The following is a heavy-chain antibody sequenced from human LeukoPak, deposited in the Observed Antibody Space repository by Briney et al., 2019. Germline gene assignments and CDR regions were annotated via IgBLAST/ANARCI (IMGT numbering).Heavy chain of an antibody. Sequence: PGGSLRLSCVVSGFSFSDHYLDWVRQAPGKGLEWVAVVSYDGIIKYYADSLKGRFTISRDNSKNTLCLQMNSLRTEDTAMYYCATGGGLATEIDYWGQGTLVTVSS. CDR1: GFSFSDHY. D-gene: IGHD3-16*01. V-gene: IGHV3-30*03. CDR2: VSYDGIIK. J-gene: IGHJ4*02. CDR3: ATGGGLATEIDY.